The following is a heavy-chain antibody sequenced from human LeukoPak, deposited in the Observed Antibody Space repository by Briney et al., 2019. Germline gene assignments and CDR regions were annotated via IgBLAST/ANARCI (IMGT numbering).Heavy chain of an antibody. CDR1: GYTFTSYY. Sequence: ASVKVSCKASGYTFTSYYMHWVRQAPGQGLEWMGIINPSGGSTSYAQKFQGRVTMTRDTSTSTVYKELSSLRSEDTAVYYCARDMSQVVPAAKIRTHYFDYWGQGTLVTVSS. D-gene: IGHD2-2*01. V-gene: IGHV1-46*01. CDR2: INPSGGST. J-gene: IGHJ4*02. CDR3: ARDMSQVVPAAKIRTHYFDY.